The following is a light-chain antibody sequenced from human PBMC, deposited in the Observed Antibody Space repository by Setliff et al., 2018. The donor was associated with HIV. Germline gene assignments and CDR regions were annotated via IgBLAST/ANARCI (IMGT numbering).Light chain of an antibody. V-gene: IGLV2-23*02. J-gene: IGLJ1*01. CDR3: CSYAGSYTYI. CDR1: SRDIGSHNL. CDR2: EVN. Sequence: QSALTQPASVSASLGQSITISCTGTSRDIGSHNLVSWYQKNPGKAPKLIIYEVNKRPSGVSDRFSGSKSGNAASLTISGLQAEDEADYYCCSYAGSYTYIFGTGTKVTVL.